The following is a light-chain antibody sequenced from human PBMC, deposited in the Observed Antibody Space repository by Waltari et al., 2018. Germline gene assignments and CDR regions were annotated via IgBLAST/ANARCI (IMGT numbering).Light chain of an antibody. Sequence: DIQMTQSPSSLSASVGDRVTITCRASQSVNNYLNWYQQQPGKAPKLLIYAASTLQSGVPSRFSGSGSGIDFTLTISSLQPEDFATYYCQQSYSTPRFTFGPGTKVDIK. CDR1: QSVNNY. CDR2: AAS. V-gene: IGKV1-39*01. J-gene: IGKJ3*01. CDR3: QQSYSTPRFT.